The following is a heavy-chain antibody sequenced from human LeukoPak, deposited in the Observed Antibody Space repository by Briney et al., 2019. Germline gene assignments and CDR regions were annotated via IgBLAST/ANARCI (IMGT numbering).Heavy chain of an antibody. D-gene: IGHD3-16*02. CDR2: IYYSGST. V-gene: IGHV4-30-4*01. CDR1: GGSISSGDYY. CDR3: ARVVLRLGELSFDY. Sequence: SQTLSLTCTVSGGSISSGDYYWSWIRQPPGKGLEWIGYIYYSGSTYYNPSLKSRVTISVDTSKNQFSLKLCSVTAADTAVYYCARVVLRLGELSFDYWGQGTLVTVSS. J-gene: IGHJ4*02.